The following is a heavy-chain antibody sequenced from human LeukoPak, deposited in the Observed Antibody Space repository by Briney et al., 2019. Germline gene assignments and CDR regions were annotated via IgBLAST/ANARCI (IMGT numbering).Heavy chain of an antibody. CDR3: ARGRGRYYYDSSGYYPFDY. J-gene: IGHJ4*02. D-gene: IGHD3-22*01. Sequence: SETLSLTCAVSGGSFSGYYWSWIRQPPGKGLEWIGEINHSGSTNYNPSLKSRVTISVDTSKNQFSLKLSSVTAADTAVYYCARGRGRYYYDSSGYYPFDYWGQGTLVTVSS. CDR1: GGSFSGYY. CDR2: INHSGST. V-gene: IGHV4-34*01.